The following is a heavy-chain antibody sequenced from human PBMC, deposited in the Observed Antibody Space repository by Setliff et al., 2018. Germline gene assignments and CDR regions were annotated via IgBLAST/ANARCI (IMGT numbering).Heavy chain of an antibody. V-gene: IGHV1-18*01. CDR3: ARVGVYYYDSSGYHRSPYYYYYGMDV. Sequence: ASAKVSCKASGYTFTSYGISWVRQAPGQGLEWMGWISAYNGNTNYAQKLQGRVTMTTDTSTSTAYMELRSLRSDDTAVYYCARVGVYYYDSSGYHRSPYYYYYGMDVWGQGTTVTVSS. D-gene: IGHD3-22*01. CDR2: ISAYNGNT. J-gene: IGHJ6*02. CDR1: GYTFTSYG.